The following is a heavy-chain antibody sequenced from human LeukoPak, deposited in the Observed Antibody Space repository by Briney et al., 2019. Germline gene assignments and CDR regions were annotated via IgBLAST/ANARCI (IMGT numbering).Heavy chain of an antibody. J-gene: IGHJ4*02. CDR1: GYTFTGYL. V-gene: IGHV1-2*02. Sequence: ASVKVSCKASGYTFTGYLVHWVRQAPGQGLELMGLINPNNGVTNYAQKFQGRVTMTRDTSISTAYMELSRLTSDDTAIYYCARDPATTYYYDPWGQGTLVTVSS. CDR2: INPNNGVT. CDR3: ARDPATTYYYDP. D-gene: IGHD3-22*01.